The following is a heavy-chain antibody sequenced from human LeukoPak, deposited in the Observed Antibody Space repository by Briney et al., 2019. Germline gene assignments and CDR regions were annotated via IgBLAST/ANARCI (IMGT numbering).Heavy chain of an antibody. Sequence: SQTLSLTCTVSGGSISSGDYYWSWIRQPPGKGLEWIGYIYYSGSTYYNPSLKSRVTISVDTSKKQFSLKLSSVTGADTAVYYCARDDILTGYEYDGMDVWGKGTTVTVSS. CDR1: GGSISSGDYY. V-gene: IGHV4-30-4*01. CDR3: ARDDILTGYEYDGMDV. D-gene: IGHD3-9*01. CDR2: IYYSGST. J-gene: IGHJ6*04.